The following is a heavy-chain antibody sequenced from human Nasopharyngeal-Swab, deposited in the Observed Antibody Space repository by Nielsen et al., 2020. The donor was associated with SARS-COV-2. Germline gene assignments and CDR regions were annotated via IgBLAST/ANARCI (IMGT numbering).Heavy chain of an antibody. CDR2: IHYSGST. Sequence: GSLRLSCAISGGSISSYYWSWIRQPPGKGLEWIGCIHYSGSTYYSPSLKSRVTMAVDTSNNQFPLKVTSVTAADTAVYYCAREQRGGDFWTRHYYNGMDVWGQGTTVTVSS. CDR1: GGSISSYY. D-gene: IGHD3/OR15-3a*01. J-gene: IGHJ6*02. V-gene: IGHV4-59*13. CDR3: AREQRGGDFWTRHYYNGMDV.